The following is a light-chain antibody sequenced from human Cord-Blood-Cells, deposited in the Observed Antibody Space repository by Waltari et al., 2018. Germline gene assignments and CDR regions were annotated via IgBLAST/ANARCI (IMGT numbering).Light chain of an antibody. CDR3: QQYNSYSTWT. V-gene: IGKV1-5*01. CDR1: QSISSW. CDR2: DAS. Sequence: DIQMTQSPSTLSASVGDRVTITCRASQSISSWLAWYPQTPGKAPKLLIYDASSLESGVPSRFSGSGSGTEFTLTISSLQPDDFATYYCQQYNSYSTWTFGQGTKVGIK. J-gene: IGKJ1*01.